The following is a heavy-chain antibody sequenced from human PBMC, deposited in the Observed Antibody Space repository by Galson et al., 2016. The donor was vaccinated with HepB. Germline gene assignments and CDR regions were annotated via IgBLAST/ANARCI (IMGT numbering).Heavy chain of an antibody. J-gene: IGHJ6*02. Sequence: QSGAEVKKPGESLKISCEGFGYSFINFWIGWVRQMPGKGLEWMAIIYPGDSHTKYSPSFEGQVTISADKSISTAYLQWSSLKASDTAVYYCARHGRIGSEIYSGSMDVWGQGTTVTVSS. V-gene: IGHV5-51*01. CDR1: GYSFINFW. D-gene: IGHD2-21*01. CDR2: IYPGDSHT. CDR3: ARHGRIGSEIYSGSMDV.